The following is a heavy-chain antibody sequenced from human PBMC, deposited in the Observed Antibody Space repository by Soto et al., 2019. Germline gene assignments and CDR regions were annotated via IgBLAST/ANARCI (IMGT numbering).Heavy chain of an antibody. D-gene: IGHD3-22*01. J-gene: IGHJ4*01. CDR1: GGSFSGYY. CDR3: AREDDRTSGTGGDY. Sequence: QVQLQQWGAGLLKPSETLSLTCAVYGGSFSGYYWSWIRQPPGKGLEWNGEINHSGSTNYNPSLKSRVTISVDTSKNQFSLKVGSVPAADTAVYYCAREDDRTSGTGGDYWGHGALVTVFS. CDR2: INHSGST. V-gene: IGHV4-34*01.